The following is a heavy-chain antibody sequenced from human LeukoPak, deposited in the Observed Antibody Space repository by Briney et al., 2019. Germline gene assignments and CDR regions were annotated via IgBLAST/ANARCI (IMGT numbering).Heavy chain of an antibody. D-gene: IGHD1-26*01. Sequence: ASVKVSCKASGYTFTSYYMHWVRQAPGQGLEWMGIINPSGGSTSYAQKFQGRVTMTRDTSTSTVYMELSSLRSEDTAVYYCARVHILRIVGAAWDAFDIWGQGTMVTVSS. CDR2: INPSGGST. J-gene: IGHJ3*02. V-gene: IGHV1-46*01. CDR1: GYTFTSYY. CDR3: ARVHILRIVGAAWDAFDI.